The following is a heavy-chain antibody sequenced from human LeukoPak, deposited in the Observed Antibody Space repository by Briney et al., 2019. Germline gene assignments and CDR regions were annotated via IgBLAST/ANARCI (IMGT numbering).Heavy chain of an antibody. V-gene: IGHV4-34*01. D-gene: IGHD5-18*01. CDR1: GGSFSGYT. Sequence: PSETLSLTCGVYGGSFSGYTWDWTRQPPGKGLEWIGEINDIGNTNYNPSLKSRLTISVDTSKNQFSLKVNSVTAADTAVYYCVRRGYDSGQEIGDYWGQGTLVTVSS. J-gene: IGHJ4*02. CDR3: VRRGYDSGQEIGDY. CDR2: INDIGNT.